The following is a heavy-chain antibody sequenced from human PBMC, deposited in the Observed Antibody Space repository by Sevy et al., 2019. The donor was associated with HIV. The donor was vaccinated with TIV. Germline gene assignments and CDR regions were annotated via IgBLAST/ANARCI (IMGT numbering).Heavy chain of an antibody. V-gene: IGHV3-30-3*01. J-gene: IGHJ4*01. D-gene: IGHD1-26*01. CDR3: ARDGGYSVKWYPLY. Sequence: GGSLRLSCAASGFAFSTHAMHWVSQAPGKGLESVAVISYEGTETFYAASVEGRFTISRDNSKNMLSLQINSLRPEDTAVYYCARDGGYSVKWYPLYWGHGTLVTVSS. CDR2: ISYEGTET. CDR1: GFAFSTHA.